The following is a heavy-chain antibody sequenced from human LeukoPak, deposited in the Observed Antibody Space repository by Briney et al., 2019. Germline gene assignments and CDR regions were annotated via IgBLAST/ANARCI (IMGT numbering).Heavy chain of an antibody. CDR1: GFTFSDYW. V-gene: IGHV3-11*04. D-gene: IGHD3-22*01. Sequence: GGSLRLSCAASGFTFSDYWMHWVRQAPGKGLEWVSYISSSGNTIYYADSVKGRFTISRDNAKNSLYLQMNSLRAEDTAIYYCARDKNYYDSSGRRKVTDYWGQGTLVTVSS. CDR2: ISSSGNTI. J-gene: IGHJ4*02. CDR3: ARDKNYYDSSGRRKVTDY.